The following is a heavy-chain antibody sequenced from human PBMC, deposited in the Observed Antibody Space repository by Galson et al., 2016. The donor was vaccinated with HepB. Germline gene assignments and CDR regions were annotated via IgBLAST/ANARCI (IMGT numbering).Heavy chain of an antibody. Sequence: SETLSLTCAVSGGSISSSNWWSWVRQPPGKGLEWIGEIYHSGSTNYNPSLKSRVTISVDKSKNQFSLKVSSVTAADTAVYYRASAAPYAVTAGHDYYYYAMDVWGQGTTVTVSS. D-gene: IGHD4-11*01. J-gene: IGHJ6*02. V-gene: IGHV4-4*02. CDR2: IYHSGST. CDR3: ASAAPYAVTAGHDYYYYAMDV. CDR1: GGSISSSNW.